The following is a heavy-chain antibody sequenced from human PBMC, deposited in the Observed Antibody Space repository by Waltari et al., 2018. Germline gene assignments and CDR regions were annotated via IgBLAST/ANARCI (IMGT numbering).Heavy chain of an antibody. CDR3: ARHGPDCSSTSCYTAPFDY. V-gene: IGHV4-59*08. Sequence: QVQLQESGPGLVKPSETLSLPCPGSGGSISSYYWSWIRQPPGKGLEWIGYTYEGGRTKYNPSLKSRVTISVDTSKNQFSLKLSSVTAADTAVYYCARHGPDCSSTSCYTAPFDYWGQGTLVTVSS. CDR1: GGSISSYY. CDR2: TYEGGRT. D-gene: IGHD2-2*02. J-gene: IGHJ4*02.